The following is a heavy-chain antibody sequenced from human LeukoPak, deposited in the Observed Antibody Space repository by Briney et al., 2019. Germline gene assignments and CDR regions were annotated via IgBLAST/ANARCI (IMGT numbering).Heavy chain of an antibody. D-gene: IGHD3-16*01. V-gene: IGHV4-39*07. CDR2: IYHSGST. CDR3: ARLRPFDY. J-gene: IGHJ4*02. Sequence: SETLSLTCTVVSGGSISSSSYYWGWIRQPPGKGLEWIGSIYHSGSTYYNPSLKSRVTISVDTSKNQFSLKLTSVTAADTAVYYCARLRPFDYWGQGTLVTVSP. CDR1: GGSISSSSYY.